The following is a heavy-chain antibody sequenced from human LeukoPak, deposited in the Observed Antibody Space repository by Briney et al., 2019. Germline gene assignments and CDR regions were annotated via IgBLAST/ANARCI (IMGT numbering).Heavy chain of an antibody. D-gene: IGHD5-12*01. CDR1: GFSLSGYW. V-gene: IGHV3-74*01. J-gene: IGHJ5*02. Sequence: GGSPRLSCVASGFSLSGYWMYWVRQAPGKGLMYISRNNGDGSTTNYADVVKGRFTMSRDNVKNTLYLQMNSLRVEDTAVYYCARDPRNIGLAPWGQGTLVTVSS. CDR2: NNGDGSTT. CDR3: ARDPRNIGLAP.